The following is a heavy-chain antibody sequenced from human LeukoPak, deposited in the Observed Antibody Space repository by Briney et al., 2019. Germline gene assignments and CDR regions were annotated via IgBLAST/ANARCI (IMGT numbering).Heavy chain of an antibody. V-gene: IGHV1-46*01. CDR1: GHTFTSYY. CDR2: INPSGGST. J-gene: IGHJ4*02. CDR3: ARDRSGIVGAPNRHFDY. D-gene: IGHD1-26*01. Sequence: ASVKVSCKASGHTFTSYYMHWVRQAPGQGLEWMGIINPSGGSTSYAQKFQGRVTMTRDTSTSTVYMELSSLRSEDTAVYYCARDRSGIVGAPNRHFDYWGQGTLVTVSS.